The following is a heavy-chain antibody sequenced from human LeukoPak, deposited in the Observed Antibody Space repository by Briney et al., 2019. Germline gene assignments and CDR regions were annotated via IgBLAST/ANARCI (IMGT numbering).Heavy chain of an antibody. J-gene: IGHJ3*01. Sequence: PGGSLRLSCAAYRFTFNTYAMHWVRQAPGKGLEWVAVISTEGSNKYYADSVKGRFTITRDNSKNTLYLQMNSLRAEDTAVFYCARPYDTTGLFYAFDAWGQGTVVTVSS. CDR2: ISTEGSNK. D-gene: IGHD2-8*02. V-gene: IGHV3-30-3*01. CDR3: ARPYDTTGLFYAFDA. CDR1: RFTFNTYA.